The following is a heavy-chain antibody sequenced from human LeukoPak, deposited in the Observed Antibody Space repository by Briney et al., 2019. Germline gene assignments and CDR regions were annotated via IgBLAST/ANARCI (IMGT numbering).Heavy chain of an antibody. Sequence: GGSLRLSCAATGFTFSGYAMTWVRQAPGKGLEWVSSITGSADSTRYADSVKGRFTISRDNSKNTLYLQMNNLRAEDTALYYCAKDGLYYVGSVHIYYFDYWGQGTLVAVSS. V-gene: IGHV3-23*01. CDR2: ITGSADST. CDR1: GFTFSGYA. CDR3: AKDGLYYVGSVHIYYFDY. J-gene: IGHJ4*02. D-gene: IGHD3-22*01.